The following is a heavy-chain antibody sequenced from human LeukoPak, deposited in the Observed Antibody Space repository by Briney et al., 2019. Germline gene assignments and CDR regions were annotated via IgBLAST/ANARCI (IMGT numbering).Heavy chain of an antibody. CDR3: AKTPDSYGSWYFDY. V-gene: IGHV3-23*01. CDR1: GFTFRKYA. Sequence: GGSLRLSCAASGFTFRKYAMSWVRQAPGKGLEWVSGTSGSGGSTYYADSVKGRFTISRDNSKNTLYLQMNSLRAEDTAVYYCAKTPDSYGSWYFDYWGQGTLVTVSS. CDR2: TSGSGGST. D-gene: IGHD5-18*01. J-gene: IGHJ4*02.